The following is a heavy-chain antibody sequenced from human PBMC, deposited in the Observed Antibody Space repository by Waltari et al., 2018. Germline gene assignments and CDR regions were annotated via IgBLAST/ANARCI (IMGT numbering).Heavy chain of an antibody. CDR3: ARDYDSSGLDY. CDR1: GFTFSTHV. V-gene: IGHV3-33*01. Sequence: QVQLVESGGGVFQPGWSLRPPWAGSGFTFSTHVIHGVRQAPGKGLEWVAVIWYDGSHKYYSDSVKGRFTISRDNSKNTLYLQMNSLRAEDTAVYYCARDYDSSGLDYWGQGTLVTVSS. D-gene: IGHD3-22*01. J-gene: IGHJ4*02. CDR2: IWYDGSHK.